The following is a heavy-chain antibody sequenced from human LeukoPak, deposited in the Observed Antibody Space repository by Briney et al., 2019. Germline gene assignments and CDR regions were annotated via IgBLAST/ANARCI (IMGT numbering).Heavy chain of an antibody. CDR2: IYSGGST. J-gene: IGHJ5*02. V-gene: IGHV3-66*01. Sequence: QTGGSLRLSCAASGFTVSSNYMSWVRQAPGKGLEWVSVIYSGGSTYYADSVKGRFTISRDNSKNTLYLQMNSLRAEDTALYYCARENDILTGSWFDPWGQGTLVTVSS. CDR1: GFTVSSNY. CDR3: ARENDILTGSWFDP. D-gene: IGHD3-9*01.